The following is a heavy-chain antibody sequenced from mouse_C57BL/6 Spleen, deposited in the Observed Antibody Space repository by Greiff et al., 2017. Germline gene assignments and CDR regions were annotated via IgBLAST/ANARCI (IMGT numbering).Heavy chain of an antibody. CDR3: ARAKIDAMDY. Sequence: VQLQQPGAELVKPGASVKLSCKASGYTFTSYWMHWVKQRPGKGLEWIGMIHPNSGSTNYNEKFKSKATLTVDKSSSTAYMQLSSLTSEDSAVYYCARAKIDAMDYWGQGTSVTVSS. CDR1: GYTFTSYW. D-gene: IGHD1-3*01. V-gene: IGHV1-64*01. J-gene: IGHJ4*01. CDR2: IHPNSGST.